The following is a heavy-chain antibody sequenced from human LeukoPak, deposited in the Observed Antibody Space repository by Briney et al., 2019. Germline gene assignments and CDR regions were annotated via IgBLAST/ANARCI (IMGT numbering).Heavy chain of an antibody. Sequence: GASVKVSCKASGYTFTGYYMHWVRQAPGQGLEWMGWINPNSGGTNYAQKFQGRVTMTRDTSISTAYMELSRLRSDDTAVYYCARARYGIFIAAADPRGQGTLVTVSS. J-gene: IGHJ5*02. CDR3: ARARYGIFIAAADP. V-gene: IGHV1-2*02. D-gene: IGHD6-13*01. CDR2: INPNSGGT. CDR1: GYTFTGYY.